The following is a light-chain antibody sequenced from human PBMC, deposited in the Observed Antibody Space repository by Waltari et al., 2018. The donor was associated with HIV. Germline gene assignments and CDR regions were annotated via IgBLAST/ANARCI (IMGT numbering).Light chain of an antibody. CDR2: GNS. V-gene: IGLV1-40*01. Sequence: QSVLTQPPSVSGAPGQRVTISCTGSSSNIGAGYDVHWYQQLPGTAPKLLIYGNSNRPSGVPDRFSGSKSGTSASLAITGLQAEDEADYYCQSYYSSMSLYVFGTGTKVTVL. CDR1: SSNIGAGYD. J-gene: IGLJ1*01. CDR3: QSYYSSMSLYV.